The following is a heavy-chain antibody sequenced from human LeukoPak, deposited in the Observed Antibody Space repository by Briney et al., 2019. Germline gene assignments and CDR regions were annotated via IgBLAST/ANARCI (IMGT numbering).Heavy chain of an antibody. J-gene: IGHJ4*02. CDR3: ASGYYGSGSSYYFDY. D-gene: IGHD3-10*01. CDR1: GGSISSYY. CDR2: IYYSGST. V-gene: IGHV4-59*08. Sequence: SETLSLTCTVSGGSISSYYWSWIRQPPGKGLEWIGYIYYSGSTNYNPSLKSRVTISVDTSKNQFSLKLSSVTAADTAVYYCASGYYGSGSSYYFDYWGQGTLVTVSS.